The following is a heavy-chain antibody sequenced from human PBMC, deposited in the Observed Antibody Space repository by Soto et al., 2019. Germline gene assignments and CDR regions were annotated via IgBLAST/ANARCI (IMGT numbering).Heavy chain of an antibody. CDR1: GDIFSSYA. CDR3: AVLVTTTPPAY. CDR2: IIPIFGTT. Sequence: VASVKVSCKASGDIFSSYALSWVRQAPGQGLEWMGGIIPIFGTTSYAQKLQGRVTLTADKSTSIAYMELSNLRSEDTAVYYCAVLVTTTPPAYWGQGTLVTVSS. J-gene: IGHJ4*02. D-gene: IGHD4-17*01. V-gene: IGHV1-69*06.